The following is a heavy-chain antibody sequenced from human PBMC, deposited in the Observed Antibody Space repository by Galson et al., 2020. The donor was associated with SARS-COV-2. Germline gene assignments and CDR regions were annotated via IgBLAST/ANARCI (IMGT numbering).Heavy chain of an antibody. D-gene: IGHD3-22*01. J-gene: IGHJ4*02. CDR2: ISWNSGSI. V-gene: IGHV3-9*01. CDR1: GFTFDDYA. Sequence: SLRLSCAASGFTFDDYAMHWVRQAPGKGLEWVSGISWNSGSIGYADSVKGRFTISRDNAKNSLYLQMNSLRAEDTALYYCAKLSYDSSGYADYWGQGTLVTVSS. CDR3: AKLSYDSSGYADY.